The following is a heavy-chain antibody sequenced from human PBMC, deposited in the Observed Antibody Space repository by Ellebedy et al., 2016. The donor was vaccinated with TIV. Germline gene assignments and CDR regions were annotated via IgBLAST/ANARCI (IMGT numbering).Heavy chain of an antibody. CDR3: ARAPTRYCSSTSCYTEFDY. Sequence: GESLKISXAASGFTFSDYYMSWIRQAPGKGLEWVSYISSSSSYTNYADSVKGRFTISRDNAKNTLYLQMNSLRAEDTAVYYCARAPTRYCSSTSCYTEFDYWGQGTLVTVSS. CDR2: ISSSSSYT. J-gene: IGHJ4*02. CDR1: GFTFSDYY. V-gene: IGHV3-11*06. D-gene: IGHD2-2*02.